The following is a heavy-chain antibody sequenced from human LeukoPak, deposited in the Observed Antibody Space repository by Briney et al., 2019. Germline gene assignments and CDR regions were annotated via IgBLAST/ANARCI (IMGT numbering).Heavy chain of an antibody. CDR3: AREYYDILTGSNPYYFDY. D-gene: IGHD3-9*01. CDR1: GGSISSYY. V-gene: IGHV4-59*01. Sequence: SETLSLTCTVSGGSISSYYWSWIRQPPGKGLEWIGYIYYSGSTNYNPSLKSRVTISVDTSKNQFSLKLSSVTAADTAVYYCAREYYDILTGSNPYYFDYWGQGTLVTVSS. CDR2: IYYSGST. J-gene: IGHJ4*02.